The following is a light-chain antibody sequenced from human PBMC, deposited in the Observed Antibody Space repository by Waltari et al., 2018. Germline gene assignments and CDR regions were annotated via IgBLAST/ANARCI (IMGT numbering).Light chain of an antibody. Sequence: QSALTQPRSVSGSPGQPVTISCTGTSSDVGGHDYVSWYQQYPGKGPNLMFYDVSKRPSGVPYCFSASKSGNTASLTISGLQPEDEADYYCCAYAGSYFMVFGGGTRLTVL. CDR2: DVS. CDR3: CAYAGSYFMV. CDR1: SSDVGGHDY. J-gene: IGLJ3*02. V-gene: IGLV2-11*01.